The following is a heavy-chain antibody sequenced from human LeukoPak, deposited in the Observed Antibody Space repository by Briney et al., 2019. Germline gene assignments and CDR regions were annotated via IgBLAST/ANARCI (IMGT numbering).Heavy chain of an antibody. CDR1: GFTVSSNS. Sequence: GGSLRLSRAASGFTVSSNSMNWVRQAPGKGLQWVSVIYSGGSTYYADSVKGRFTISRDNSKNTLYLQMNSLRAEDTAVYYCARENNFGSGMDVWGQGTTVTVSS. V-gene: IGHV3-53*01. CDR3: ARENNFGSGMDV. D-gene: IGHD3-10*01. CDR2: IYSGGST. J-gene: IGHJ6*02.